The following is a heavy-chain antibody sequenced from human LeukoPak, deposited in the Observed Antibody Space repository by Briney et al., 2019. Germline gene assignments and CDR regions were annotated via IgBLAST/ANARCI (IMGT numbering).Heavy chain of an antibody. D-gene: IGHD6-19*01. Sequence: PSETLSLTCTVSGGSISSYYWSWIRQPPGKGLEWIGYIYYSGSTNYNPSLKSRVTISVDTSKNQFSLKLSPVTAADTAVYYCAREDSGRSDNDYYYYMDVWGKGTTVTVSS. J-gene: IGHJ6*03. V-gene: IGHV4-59*01. CDR3: AREDSGRSDNDYYYYMDV. CDR2: IYYSGST. CDR1: GGSISSYY.